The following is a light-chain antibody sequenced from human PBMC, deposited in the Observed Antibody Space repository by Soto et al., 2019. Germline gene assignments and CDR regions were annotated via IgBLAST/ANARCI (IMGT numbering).Light chain of an antibody. CDR2: DVS. CDR3: CSYAGSYTVV. J-gene: IGLJ2*01. V-gene: IGLV2-11*01. CDR1: TSYFVGYYY. Sequence: QSALTQPRSVSGSLGQSVTISCTGTTSYFVGYYYVSWYQQHPGKAPKLMIYDVSKRPSGVPDRFSGSKSGNTASLTISGLQAEDESYYYCCSYAGSYTVVFGGGTKLTVL.